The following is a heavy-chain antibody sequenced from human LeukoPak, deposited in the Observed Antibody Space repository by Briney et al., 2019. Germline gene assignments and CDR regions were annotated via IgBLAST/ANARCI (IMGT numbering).Heavy chain of an antibody. CDR2: IIPIFGTA. D-gene: IGHD5-18*01. CDR3: ATQYSYGYRGAFDI. J-gene: IGHJ3*02. Sequence: ASVKVSCKASGGTFSSYAISWVRQAPGQWLEWMGGIIPIFGTANYAQKFQGRVTITTDESTSTAYMELSSLRSEDTAVYYCATQYSYGYRGAFDIWGQGTMVTVSS. CDR1: GGTFSSYA. V-gene: IGHV1-69*05.